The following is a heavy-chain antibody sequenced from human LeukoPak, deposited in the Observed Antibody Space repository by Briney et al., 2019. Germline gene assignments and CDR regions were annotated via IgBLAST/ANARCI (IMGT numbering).Heavy chain of an antibody. D-gene: IGHD3-22*01. J-gene: IGHJ6*04. CDR3: AELGITMIAGV. Sequence: GGSLRLSCAASGFTFSSFEMNWVRQAPGKGLGWVSYISSSGSTIYYTDSVKGRFTIARDNAKNSLYLQMNSLRAEDTAVYYCAELGITMIAGVWGKGTTLTISS. CDR2: ISSSGSTI. V-gene: IGHV3-48*03. CDR1: GFTFSSFE.